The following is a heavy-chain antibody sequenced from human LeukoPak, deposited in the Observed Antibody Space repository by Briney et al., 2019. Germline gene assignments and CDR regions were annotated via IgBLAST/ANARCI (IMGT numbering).Heavy chain of an antibody. CDR2: IYSGGST. V-gene: IGHV3-53*01. Sequence: GGSLRLSCAASGFTVSSNYMSWVRQAPRKGLEWVSVIYSGGSTYYADSVKGRFTISRDNYKNTLYLQMNSLRAEDTAVYYCASPSTVTHVGYDAFDIWGQGTMVTVSS. D-gene: IGHD4-17*01. CDR3: ASPSTVTHVGYDAFDI. J-gene: IGHJ3*02. CDR1: GFTVSSNY.